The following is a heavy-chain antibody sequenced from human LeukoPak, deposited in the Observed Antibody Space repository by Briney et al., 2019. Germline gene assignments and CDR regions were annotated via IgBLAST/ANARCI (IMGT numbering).Heavy chain of an antibody. D-gene: IGHD6-6*01. CDR2: IYYSGST. Sequence: SETLSLTCTVSGGSISSYYWSWIRQPPGKGLEWIGYIYYSGSTNYNPSLKSRVTISVDTSKNQFSLKLSSVTAADTAVYYCARVGIAARNLDYWGQGTLVTVSS. V-gene: IGHV4-59*12. CDR3: ARVGIAARNLDY. J-gene: IGHJ4*02. CDR1: GGSISSYY.